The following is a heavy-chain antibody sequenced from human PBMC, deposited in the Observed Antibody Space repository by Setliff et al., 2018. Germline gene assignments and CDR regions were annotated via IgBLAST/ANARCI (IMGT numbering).Heavy chain of an antibody. V-gene: IGHV3-23*01. Sequence: GSLRLSCAASGFTFSSYAMRWVRQAPGKGLEWVSSISGSGGSTYYADSVKGRFTISRDNSNNALYLQMNSLRAEDTAVYYCARAHSSTLSVHDYWGQGTLVTVSS. CDR1: GFTFSSYA. CDR3: ARAHSSTLSVHDY. J-gene: IGHJ4*02. CDR2: ISGSGGST. D-gene: IGHD2-2*01.